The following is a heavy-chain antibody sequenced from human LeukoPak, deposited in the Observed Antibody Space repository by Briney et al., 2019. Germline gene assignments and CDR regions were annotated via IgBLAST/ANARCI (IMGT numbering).Heavy chain of an antibody. V-gene: IGHV4-34*01. CDR1: GGSFSGYY. CDR3: ARGPTRGYSYGYNYYYGMDV. J-gene: IGHJ6*02. D-gene: IGHD5-18*01. CDR2: INHSGST. Sequence: SETLSLTCAVYGGSFSGYYWSWIRQPPGEGLEWIGEINHSGSTNYNPSLKSRVTISVDTSKNQFSLKLSSVTAADTAVYYCARGPTRGYSYGYNYYYGMDVWGQGTTVTVSS.